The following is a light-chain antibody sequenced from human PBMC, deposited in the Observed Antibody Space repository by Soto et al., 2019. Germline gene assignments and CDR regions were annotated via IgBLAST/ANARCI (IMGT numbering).Light chain of an antibody. CDR2: LTS. V-gene: IGKV3D-11*03. J-gene: IGKJ4*01. Sequence: EIVLTQSPATLSAFPGDRVTLSCRASQALNTRLAWYQHKPGQAPRLLIYLTSNRAAGVPSRFSAWGSETDFTLTISSLEAEDVAMYYCQQRGNWPPLTFGGGTKVDIK. CDR1: QALNTR. CDR3: QQRGNWPPLT.